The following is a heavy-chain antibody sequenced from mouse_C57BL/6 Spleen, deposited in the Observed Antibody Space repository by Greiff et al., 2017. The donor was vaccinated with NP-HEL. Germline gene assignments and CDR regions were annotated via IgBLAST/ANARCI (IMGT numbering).Heavy chain of an antibody. J-gene: IGHJ4*01. CDR2: IWGDGST. V-gene: IGHV2-3*01. D-gene: IGHD2-5*01. Sequence: LVAPSQSLSITCTVSGFSLTSYGVSWVRQPPGKGLEWLGVIWGDGSTNYHSALISRLSISKDNSKSQVFLKLNSLQTDDTATYYCAKEEAYSNYGFYYYAMDYWGQGTSVTVSS. CDR1: GFSLTSYG. CDR3: AKEEAYSNYGFYYYAMDY.